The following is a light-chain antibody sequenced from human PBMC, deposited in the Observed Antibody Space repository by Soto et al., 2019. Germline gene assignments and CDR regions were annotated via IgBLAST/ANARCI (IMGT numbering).Light chain of an antibody. Sequence: DIQMTQSPSSLSASVGDRVTITCRATQGISHYLAWYQQRPGRAPKLLIYAASTLHSGVPSRFSGSGSGTDFTITISSLQPEDVGTYYCQKYDNGPFTFGPGTKVDLK. J-gene: IGKJ3*01. V-gene: IGKV1-27*01. CDR3: QKYDNGPFT. CDR2: AAS. CDR1: QGISHY.